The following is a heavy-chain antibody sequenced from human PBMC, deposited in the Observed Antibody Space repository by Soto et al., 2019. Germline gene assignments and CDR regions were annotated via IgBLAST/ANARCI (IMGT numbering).Heavy chain of an antibody. D-gene: IGHD3-10*01. CDR2: IYHSGST. CDR3: ARVRLYFGSGSNYFDP. V-gene: IGHV4-4*02. Sequence: PSETLSLTCAVSGGSISSSNWWSWVRQPPGKGLEWIGEIYHSGSTNYNPSLKSRVTISVDKSKNQFSLKLSSVTAADTAVYYCARVRLYFGSGSNYFDPWGQGTLVTVSS. J-gene: IGHJ5*02. CDR1: GGSISSSNW.